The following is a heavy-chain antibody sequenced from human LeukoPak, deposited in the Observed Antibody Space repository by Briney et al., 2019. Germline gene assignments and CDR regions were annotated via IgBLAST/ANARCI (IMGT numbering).Heavy chain of an antibody. D-gene: IGHD3-10*01. CDR3: ARGEILTYYYGSGSYYSSYFDY. CDR1: GGSTSSYY. CDR2: IYYSGST. V-gene: IGHV4-59*01. Sequence: KPSETLSLTCTVSGGSTSSYYWSWIRQPPGKGLEWIGYIYYSGSTNYNPSLKSRVTISVDTSKSQFSLKLSSVTAADTAVYYCARGEILTYYYGSGSYYSSYFDYWGQGTLVTVSS. J-gene: IGHJ4*02.